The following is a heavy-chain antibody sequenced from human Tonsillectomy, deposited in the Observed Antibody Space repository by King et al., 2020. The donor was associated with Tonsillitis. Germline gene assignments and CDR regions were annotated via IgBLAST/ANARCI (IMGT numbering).Heavy chain of an antibody. D-gene: IGHD4-17*01. CDR3: AKPKGWVGDYAFDY. V-gene: IGHV3-23*04. CDR2: ISASGGNT. CDR1: GFTFSSYA. Sequence: VQLVESGGGLVQPGGSLRLSCAGSGFTFSSYAMSWVRQAPGKGLEWVSAISASGGNTYYSDSVKGRFTISRDNSKNTLYLPMNSLRAEDTAVYYCAKPKGWVGDYAFDYWGQGTLVTVSS. J-gene: IGHJ4*02.